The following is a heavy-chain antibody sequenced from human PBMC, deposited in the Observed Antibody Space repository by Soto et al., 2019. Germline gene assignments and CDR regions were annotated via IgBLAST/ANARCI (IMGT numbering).Heavy chain of an antibody. J-gene: IGHJ4*02. CDR3: ARSLLQGDF. Sequence: QVQLVQSGAEVKKPGASVKVSCKASGYTFIHYYIHWVRQAPGQGLEWMAIINPNGGSTNYAQKSRGRVIVTSDTSTTTVSMELNSLGSDDTAVYFCARSLLQGDFWGQGTLVTVSS. CDR1: GYTFIHYY. V-gene: IGHV1-46*01. D-gene: IGHD2-21*01. CDR2: INPNGGST.